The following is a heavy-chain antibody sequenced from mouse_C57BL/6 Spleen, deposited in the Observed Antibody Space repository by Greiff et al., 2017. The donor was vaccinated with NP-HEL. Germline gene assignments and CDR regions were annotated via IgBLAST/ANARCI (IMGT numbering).Heavy chain of an antibody. Sequence: EVKLMESGGGLVQPGGSMKLSCAASGFTFSDAWMDWVRQSPEKGLEWVAEIRNKANNHATYYAESVKGRFTISRDDSKSSVYLQMNSLRAEDTGIYYCTRRAYDYDGSWYFDVWGTGTTVTVSS. J-gene: IGHJ1*03. CDR2: IRNKANNHAT. CDR1: GFTFSDAW. CDR3: TRRAYDYDGSWYFDV. V-gene: IGHV6-6*01. D-gene: IGHD2-4*01.